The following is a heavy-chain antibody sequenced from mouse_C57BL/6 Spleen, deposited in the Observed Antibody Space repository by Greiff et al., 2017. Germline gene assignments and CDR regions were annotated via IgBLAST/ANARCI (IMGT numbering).Heavy chain of an antibody. CDR1: GFTFSSYG. Sequence: EVQVVESGGDLVKPGGSLKLSCAASGFTFSSYGMSWVRQTPDKRLEWVATISSGGSYTYYPDSVKGRFTISRDNAKNTLYLQMSSLKSEDTAMYYCARSFMDYWGQGTSVTVSS. J-gene: IGHJ4*01. CDR3: ARSFMDY. CDR2: ISSGGSYT. V-gene: IGHV5-6*01.